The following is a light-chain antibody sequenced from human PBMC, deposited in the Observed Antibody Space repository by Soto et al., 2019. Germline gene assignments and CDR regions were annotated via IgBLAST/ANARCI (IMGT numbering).Light chain of an antibody. CDR2: AAS. V-gene: IGKV1-27*01. CDR3: QKYNSAPWT. J-gene: IGKJ1*01. Sequence: DIQMTQSPSSLSASVGDRVIITCRASQGIDNYLVWYQQKPGKLPKVLIYAASTLQSGVPSRVSGSGSGADFTVTMSSLQPEDVATYYCQKYNSAPWTVGPGTKVDIK. CDR1: QGIDNY.